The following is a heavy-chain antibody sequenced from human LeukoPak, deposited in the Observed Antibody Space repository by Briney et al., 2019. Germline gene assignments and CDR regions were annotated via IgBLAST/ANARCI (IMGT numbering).Heavy chain of an antibody. V-gene: IGHV4-34*01. J-gene: IGHJ4*02. Sequence: SETLSLTCAVYGGSFSGYYWSWIRQPPGKGLEWIGEINHSGSTNYNPSLKSRVTISVDTSKNQFSLKLSSVTAADTAVYYCARRRRDDYVWGSYPPTTFDYWDQGTLVTVSS. CDR3: ARRRRDDYVWGSYPPTTFDY. CDR2: INHSGST. D-gene: IGHD3-16*01. CDR1: GGSFSGYY.